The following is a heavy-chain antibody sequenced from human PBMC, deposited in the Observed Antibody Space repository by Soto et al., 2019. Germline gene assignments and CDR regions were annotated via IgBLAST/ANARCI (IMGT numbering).Heavy chain of an antibody. CDR3: ARDHSIPYYYYYGMDV. V-gene: IGHV3-21*01. CDR1: GFTFSSYS. CDR2: ISSSSSYI. Sequence: GGSLRLSCAASGFTFSSYSMNRVRQAPGKWLEWVSSISSSSSYIYYADSVKGRFTISRDNAKNSLYLQMNSLRAEDTAVYYCARDHSIPYYYYYGMDVWGQGXTVTVSS. D-gene: IGHD4-4*01. J-gene: IGHJ6*02.